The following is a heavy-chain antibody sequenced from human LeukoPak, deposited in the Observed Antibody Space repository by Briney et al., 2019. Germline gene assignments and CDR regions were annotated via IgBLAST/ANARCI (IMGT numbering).Heavy chain of an antibody. V-gene: IGHV4-59*01. CDR1: GGSISSYY. CDR2: IYYSGST. J-gene: IGHJ4*02. D-gene: IGHD5-24*01. CDR3: ARDRGDGYIHYFDY. Sequence: SEALSLTCTVSGGSISSYYWSWIRQPPGKGLEWIGYIYYSGSTNYNPSLKSRVTISVDTSKNQFSLKLSSVTAADTAVYYCARDRGDGYIHYFDYRGQGTLVTVSS.